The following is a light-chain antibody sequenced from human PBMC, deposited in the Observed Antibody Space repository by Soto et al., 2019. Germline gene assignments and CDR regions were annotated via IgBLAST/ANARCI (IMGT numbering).Light chain of an antibody. CDR2: EVS. CDR3: SSYTTSNTLV. J-gene: IGLJ2*01. CDR1: SSDVGAYTY. Sequence: QSALTQPASVSGSPGQSITISCTGTSSDVGAYTYVSWYQQHPGKAPKLMIFEVSDRPSGVSNRFPGSKSGNTASLTISGLQAEDEADYYCSSYTTSNTLVFGGRTKLTVL. V-gene: IGLV2-14*01.